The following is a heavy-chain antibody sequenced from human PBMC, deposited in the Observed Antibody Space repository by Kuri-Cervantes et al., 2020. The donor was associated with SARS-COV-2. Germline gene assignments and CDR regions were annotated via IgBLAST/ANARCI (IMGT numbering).Heavy chain of an antibody. J-gene: IGHJ4*02. V-gene: IGHV3-30*18. CDR3: AKDRFGVHDF. D-gene: IGHD2-8*01. CDR1: GFNFSRTD. CDR2: ISYDGRKK. Sequence: GESLKISCTASGFNFSRTDMHWVRQTPGRGLEWVAVISYDGRKKKCVPSGKGRFTISRGNSQNTLYLQVKSLKSEDTAIYYCAKDRFGVHDFWGQGTLVTVSS.